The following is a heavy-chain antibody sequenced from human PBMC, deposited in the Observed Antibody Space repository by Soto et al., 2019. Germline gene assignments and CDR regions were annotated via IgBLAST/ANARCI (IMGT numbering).Heavy chain of an antibody. CDR1: GGSISSYY. D-gene: IGHD3-22*01. Sequence: ETLSLTCTVSGGSISSYYWSWIRQPPGKGLEWIGYIYYSGSTNYNPSLKSRVTISVDTSKNQFSLKLSSVTAADTAVYYCARSRGGDYYDSSGYYWLVPWFDPWGQGTLVTVSS. V-gene: IGHV4-59*01. J-gene: IGHJ5*02. CDR3: ARSRGGDYYDSSGYYWLVPWFDP. CDR2: IYYSGST.